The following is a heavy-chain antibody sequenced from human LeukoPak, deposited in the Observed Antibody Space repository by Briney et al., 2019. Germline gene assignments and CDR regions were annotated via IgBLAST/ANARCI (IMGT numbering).Heavy chain of an antibody. V-gene: IGHV3-7*01. J-gene: IGHJ4*02. D-gene: IGHD6-13*01. CDR3: ARDPGIAAAGTVGYFDS. CDR1: GFSFSSYW. CDR2: IKQEGSAR. Sequence: PGGSLRLSCVASGFSFSSYWMSWVRQTPGKGLEWVANIKQEGSARYYVDSVTGRFTISRDNAMNSLYLQMNSLRVEDTAVYYCARDPGIAAAGTVGYFDSWGQAILVTVSS.